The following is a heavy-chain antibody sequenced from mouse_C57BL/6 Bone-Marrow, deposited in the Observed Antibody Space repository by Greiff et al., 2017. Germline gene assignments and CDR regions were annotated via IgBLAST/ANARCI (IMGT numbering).Heavy chain of an antibody. D-gene: IGHD2-5*01. Sequence: EVKVEESGGGLVQPGGSLKLSCAASGFTFSDYYMHWVRQTPEQRLEWVAYISNGGGSTYYPDTVKGRFTISRDNATNTLYLQMSRLKSDDTAMYYCARRSNYLYAMDYWGQGTSVTVSS. CDR3: ARRSNYLYAMDY. CDR1: GFTFSDYY. J-gene: IGHJ4*01. CDR2: ISNGGGST. V-gene: IGHV5-12*01.